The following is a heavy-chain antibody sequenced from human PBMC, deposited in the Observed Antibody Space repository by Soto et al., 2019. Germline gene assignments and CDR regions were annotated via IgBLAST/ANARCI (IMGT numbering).Heavy chain of an antibody. CDR3: ARGVEVLLWFGELSTSNWFDP. J-gene: IGHJ5*02. Sequence: SETLSLTCTVSGGSVSSGSYYWSWIRQPPGKGLEWIGYIYYSGSTNYNPSLKSRVTISVDTSKNQFSLKLSSVTAADTAVYYCARGVEVLLWFGELSTSNWFDPWGQGTLVTVSS. V-gene: IGHV4-61*01. CDR2: IYYSGST. D-gene: IGHD3-10*01. CDR1: GGSVSSGSYY.